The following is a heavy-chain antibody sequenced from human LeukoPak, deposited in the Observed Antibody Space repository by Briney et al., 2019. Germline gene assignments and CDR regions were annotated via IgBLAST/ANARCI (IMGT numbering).Heavy chain of an antibody. V-gene: IGHV3-23*01. CDR1: GFTFSSYA. J-gene: IGHJ2*01. CDR2: ISSSGSGGNT. D-gene: IGHD1-26*01. Sequence: GGSLRLSCSASGFTFSSYAMHWARQAPGKGLEWVSGISSSGSGGNTYYADSVKGRFTISRDSSKNTLFLHMNTLRAEDTAIYYCAKDRTVGASYWYFDLWGRGTLVTVSS. CDR3: AKDRTVGASYWYFDL.